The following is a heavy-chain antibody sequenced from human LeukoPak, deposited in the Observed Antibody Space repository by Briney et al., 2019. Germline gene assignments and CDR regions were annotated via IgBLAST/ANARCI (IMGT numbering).Heavy chain of an antibody. CDR3: ARRAGAYSHPYDY. Sequence: GGSLRLSCAVSGFTFSSYWMSWVRQAPGKGLECVAIIKQDESEKYYVDSVKGRFTISRDNAKNSLYLQMNSLRAEDTALYYCARRAGAYSHPYDYWGQGTLVTVSS. V-gene: IGHV3-7*03. CDR1: GFTFSSYW. J-gene: IGHJ4*02. D-gene: IGHD4/OR15-4a*01. CDR2: IKQDESEK.